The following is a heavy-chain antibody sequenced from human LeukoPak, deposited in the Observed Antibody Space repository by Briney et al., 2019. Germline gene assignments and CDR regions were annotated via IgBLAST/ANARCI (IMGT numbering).Heavy chain of an antibody. CDR3: ARDLHGGGPFDY. D-gene: IGHD2-15*01. Sequence: EASETLSLTCAVSGGSISSYYWSWIRQPPGKGLEWIGYIYYSGSTNYNPSLKSRVTISVDTSKNQFSLKLSSVTAADTAVYYCARDLHGGGPFDYWGQGTLVTVSS. CDR1: GGSISSYY. CDR2: IYYSGST. V-gene: IGHV4-59*01. J-gene: IGHJ4*02.